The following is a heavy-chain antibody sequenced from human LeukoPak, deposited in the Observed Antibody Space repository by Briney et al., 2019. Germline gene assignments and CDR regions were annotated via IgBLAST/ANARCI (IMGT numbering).Heavy chain of an antibody. J-gene: IGHJ4*02. CDR2: IKQDGSEK. V-gene: IGHV3-7*03. Sequence: GGSLRLSCAASGFTFSSYWMSWVRQAPGKGLEWVANIKQDGSEKYYVDSVKGRFTISRDNTKNTLYLQMNSLRAEDTAVYYCWRNSYCRGGRCYLFYWGEGALVTVSS. CDR1: GFTFSSYW. CDR3: WRNSYCRGGRCYLFY. D-gene: IGHD2-15*01.